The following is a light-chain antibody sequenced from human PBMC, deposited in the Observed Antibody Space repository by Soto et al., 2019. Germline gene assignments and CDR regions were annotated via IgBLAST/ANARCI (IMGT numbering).Light chain of an antibody. V-gene: IGKV1-39*01. CDR1: QSISGY. CDR2: AAS. Sequence: DIQMTQSPSSLSASVGDRVTITCRASQSISGYLNWYQQKPGEAPKLLIYAASSLQSGVPSRFSGSGSGTDFTLTISSLEPEDFAIYYCQQYGGVPYTFGQGTKVDIK. CDR3: QQYGGVPYT. J-gene: IGKJ2*01.